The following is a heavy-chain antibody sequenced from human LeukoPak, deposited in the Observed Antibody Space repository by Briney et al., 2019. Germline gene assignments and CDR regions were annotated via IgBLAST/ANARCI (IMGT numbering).Heavy chain of an antibody. D-gene: IGHD6-19*01. V-gene: IGHV4-59*01. Sequence: SETLSLTCTVSGGSISSYYWSWIRQPPGKGLGWIGYIYYSGSTNYNPSLKSRVTISVDTSKNQFSLKLSSVTAADTAVYYCARDSRDSSGWYEMGYYFDYWGQGTLLTVSS. J-gene: IGHJ4*02. CDR3: ARDSRDSSGWYEMGYYFDY. CDR2: IYYSGST. CDR1: GGSISSYY.